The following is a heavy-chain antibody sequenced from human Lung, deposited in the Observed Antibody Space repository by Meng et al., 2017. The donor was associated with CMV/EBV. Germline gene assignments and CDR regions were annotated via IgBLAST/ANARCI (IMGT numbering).Heavy chain of an antibody. J-gene: IGHJ4*02. CDR2: LYPDGST. D-gene: IGHD2-2*01. CDR1: SDSITNYF. V-gene: IGHV4-4*07. Sequence: ESGPRLVRPPETLSVTCIVSSDSITNYFWSWVRQPAGKGLEWIGRLYPDGSTDYNPSLSSRLTLSLDTSKIRFSLKLRSVTAADTAIYYCARTPVRFCNTHMCYAFDYWGQGALVTASS. CDR3: ARTPVRFCNTHMCYAFDY.